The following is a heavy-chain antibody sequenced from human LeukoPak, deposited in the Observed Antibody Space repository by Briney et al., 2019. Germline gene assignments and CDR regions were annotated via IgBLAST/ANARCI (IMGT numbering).Heavy chain of an antibody. V-gene: IGHV3-48*03. J-gene: IGHJ4*02. CDR2: ISSSGRTT. D-gene: IGHD2-15*01. CDR3: ARQISRYCSGGSCYSGWEFYFDS. CDR1: GFTFSSYE. Sequence: GGSLRLSCAASGFTFSSYEMNWVRQAPGKGLEWVSYISSSGRTTHYADSVKGRFTISRDNAKNSLYLQMNSLRAEDTAVYHCARQISRYCSGGSCYSGWEFYFDSWGQGTPVSVSS.